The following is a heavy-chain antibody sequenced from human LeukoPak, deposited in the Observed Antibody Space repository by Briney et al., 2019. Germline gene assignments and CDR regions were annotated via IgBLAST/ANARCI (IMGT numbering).Heavy chain of an antibody. CDR1: GFTFSTYA. Sequence: GGSLRLSCAASGFTFSTYAMSWVRQAPGKGVEWVSSISSRGDRTFYADSVKDRFTISRDNSENTLYLRMSRLRAEDTAVYYCAKDRPNYHESNGHYYRPNGDYWGQGTLVTVSS. J-gene: IGHJ4*02. D-gene: IGHD3-22*01. CDR3: AKDRPNYHESNGHYYRPNGDY. CDR2: ISSRGDRT. V-gene: IGHV3-23*01.